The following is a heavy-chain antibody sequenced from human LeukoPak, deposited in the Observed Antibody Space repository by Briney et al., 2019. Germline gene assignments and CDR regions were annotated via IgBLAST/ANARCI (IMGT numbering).Heavy chain of an antibody. CDR1: GFTFSSYG. D-gene: IGHD1-26*01. V-gene: IGHV3-33*06. CDR2: VWNNGSNK. CDR3: AKAPLVGATDY. Sequence: GGSLRLSCAASGFTFSSYGMHWVRQAPGKGLEWVAIVWNNGSNKYYADSVKGRFTISRDNSKNTLYLQMNSLRAEDTAVYYCAKAPLVGATDYWGQGTLVTVSS. J-gene: IGHJ4*02.